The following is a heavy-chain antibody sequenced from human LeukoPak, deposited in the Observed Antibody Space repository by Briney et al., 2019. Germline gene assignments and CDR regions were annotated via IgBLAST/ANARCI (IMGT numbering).Heavy chain of an antibody. CDR2: INAGNGHT. Sequence: ASVKVSCKTSAYSFTPYAMHWVRQAPGQRLEWMGWINAGNGHTKYSQEFQGRLTITRDTSANIVYMDLSSLRSEDMAVYCCARGRWVATNQAYYFDDWGQGTLVTVSS. CDR1: AYSFTPYA. J-gene: IGHJ4*02. D-gene: IGHD5-12*01. CDR3: ARGRWVATNQAYYFDD. V-gene: IGHV1-3*03.